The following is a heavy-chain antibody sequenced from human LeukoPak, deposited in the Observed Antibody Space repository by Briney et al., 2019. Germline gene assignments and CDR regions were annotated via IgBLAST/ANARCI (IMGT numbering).Heavy chain of an antibody. V-gene: IGHV3-11*04. D-gene: IGHD6-13*01. CDR3: ARGRTSGSSWPFDY. CDR1: GFTFNDYY. J-gene: IGHJ4*02. Sequence: PGGSLRLSCAASGFTFNDYYMSWIRQAPGKGLEWISYIGSSGDSINYADSVMGRFTISRDNAKNSLSLQMNSLRAEDTAVYYCARGRTSGSSWPFDYWGQGTPVTVSS. CDR2: IGSSGDSI.